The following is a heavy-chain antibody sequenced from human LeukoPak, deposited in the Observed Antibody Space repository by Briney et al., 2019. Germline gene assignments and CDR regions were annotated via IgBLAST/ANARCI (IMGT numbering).Heavy chain of an antibody. CDR3: ARDLQRNYGMDV. CDR1: GLTFSSYS. V-gene: IGHV3-21*01. J-gene: IGHJ6*02. Sequence: PGGSLRLSCAASGLTFSSYSMNWVRQAPGKGLEWVSSISSSSSYIYYADPVKGRFTISRDNAKNSLYLQMNSLRAEDTAVYYCARDLQRNYGMDVWGQGTTVTVSS. CDR2: ISSSSSYI.